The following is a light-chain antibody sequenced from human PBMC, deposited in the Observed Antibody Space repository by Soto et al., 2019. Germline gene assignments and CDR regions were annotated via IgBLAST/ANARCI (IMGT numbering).Light chain of an antibody. Sequence: QSALTQPASVSGSPGQSITISCTGTSSDVGNYNLVSWYQQDPGKAPKLMIYEVSKRPSGVSNRFSGSKSGNTASLTISGLQAEDEADYYCCSYAGGSTYVFGTGTKSPS. CDR3: CSYAGGSTYV. J-gene: IGLJ1*01. V-gene: IGLV2-23*02. CDR1: SSDVGNYNL. CDR2: EVS.